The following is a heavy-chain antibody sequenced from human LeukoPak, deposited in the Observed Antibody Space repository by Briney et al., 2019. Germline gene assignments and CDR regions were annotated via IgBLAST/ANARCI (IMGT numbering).Heavy chain of an antibody. Sequence: GGSLRLSCAASGFTFSRSWMYWVRQAPGKGLVWVSRINGDETRTEYADSVKGRFSISRDNAKNALYLRMNSLRAEDTALYYCARDPPYCSSTSCWIDYWGQGTLVTVSS. D-gene: IGHD2-2*01. CDR3: ARDPPYCSSTSCWIDY. CDR2: INGDETRT. V-gene: IGHV3-74*03. J-gene: IGHJ4*02. CDR1: GFTFSRSW.